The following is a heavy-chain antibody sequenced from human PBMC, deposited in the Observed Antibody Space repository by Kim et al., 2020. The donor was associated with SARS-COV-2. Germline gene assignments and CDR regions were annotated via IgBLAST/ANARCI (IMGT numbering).Heavy chain of an antibody. V-gene: IGHV3-43*01. Sequence: GGSLRLSCAASGFTFDDYTMHWVRQAPGKGLEWVSLISWDGGSTYYADSVKGRFTISRDNSKNSLYLQMNSLRTEDTALYYCAGTIFGVLNDAFDIWGQGTMVTVSS. J-gene: IGHJ3*02. CDR1: GFTFDDYT. D-gene: IGHD3-3*01. CDR3: AGTIFGVLNDAFDI. CDR2: ISWDGGST.